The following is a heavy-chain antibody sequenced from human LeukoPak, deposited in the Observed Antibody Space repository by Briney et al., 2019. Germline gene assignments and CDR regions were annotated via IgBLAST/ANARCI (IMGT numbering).Heavy chain of an antibody. CDR2: IIPILGIA. J-gene: IGHJ4*02. CDR1: GGTFSSYA. V-gene: IGHV1-69*04. CDR3: ARDRGSYFRESCDY. D-gene: IGHD1-26*01. Sequence: SVKVSCKASGGTFSSYAISWVRQAPGQGLEWMGRIIPILGIANYAQKFQGRVTITADKSTSTAYMELSSQSSDDTAVYYCARDRGSYFRESCDYWGQGTLVTVSS.